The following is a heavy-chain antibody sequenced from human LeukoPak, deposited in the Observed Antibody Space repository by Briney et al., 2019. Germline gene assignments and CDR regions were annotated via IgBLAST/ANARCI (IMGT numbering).Heavy chain of an antibody. CDR2: ISSNSRTI. CDR3: ARDYGGSLLRPVYYYYMDV. J-gene: IGHJ6*03. CDR1: GFTFSSYS. Sequence: QPGGSLRLSCAASGFTFSSYSMNWVRQAPGKGLEWVSYISSNSRTIYYADSVKGRFTFSRDNAKNSLYLQMNSLRAEDTAVYYCARDYGGSLLRPVYYYYMDVWGKGTTVTISS. D-gene: IGHD1-26*01. V-gene: IGHV3-48*04.